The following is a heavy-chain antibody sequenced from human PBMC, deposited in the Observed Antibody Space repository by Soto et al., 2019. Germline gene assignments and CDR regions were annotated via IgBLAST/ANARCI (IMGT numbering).Heavy chain of an antibody. V-gene: IGHV3-23*01. CDR2: ISGSGGST. J-gene: IGHJ6*04. D-gene: IGHD3-10*01. CDR1: GFTFSSYA. Sequence: GGSLRLSCAASGFTFSSYAMSWVRQAPGKGLEWVSAISGSGGSTYYADSVKGRFTISRDNSRNTLYLQMNSLRAEDTAVYYCANAYGSGSYYTYYGMDVWGEGTTVTVSS. CDR3: ANAYGSGSYYTYYGMDV.